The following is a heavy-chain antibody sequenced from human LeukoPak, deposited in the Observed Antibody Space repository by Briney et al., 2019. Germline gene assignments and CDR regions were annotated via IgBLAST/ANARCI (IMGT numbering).Heavy chain of an antibody. CDR3: ASELIDAFDI. CDR1: GGSISSYY. CDR2: IYYSGST. Sequence: SETLSLTCTVSGGSISSYYWSWIRQPPGKGLEWIGYIYYSGSTNYNPSLKSRATISVDTPKNQFSLKLSSVTAADTAVYYCASELIDAFDIWGQGTMVTVSS. D-gene: IGHD3-22*01. V-gene: IGHV4-59*01. J-gene: IGHJ3*02.